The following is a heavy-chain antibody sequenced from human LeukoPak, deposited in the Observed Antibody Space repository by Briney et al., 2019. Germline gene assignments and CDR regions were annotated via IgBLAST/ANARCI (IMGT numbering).Heavy chain of an antibody. CDR3: ARTTCSSTSCYCDY. D-gene: IGHD2-2*01. CDR1: GSSFTSYW. V-gene: IGHV5-51*01. CDR2: IYPGDSDT. Sequence: GESLKISCKGAGSSFTSYWIGWVRQMPGKGLEWMGIIYPGDSDTRYSPSFQGQVTISADKSISTAYLQSSSLKASDTAMYYCARTTCSSTSCYCDYWGQGTLVTVSP. J-gene: IGHJ4*02.